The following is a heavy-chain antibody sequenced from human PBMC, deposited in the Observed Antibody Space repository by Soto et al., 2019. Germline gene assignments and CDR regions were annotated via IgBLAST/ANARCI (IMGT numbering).Heavy chain of an antibody. CDR3: SRMPRAVNYFDY. V-gene: IGHV2-70*04. Sequence: SGPTLVNSTQTLTLTCTFSGFSLSPSGMRVRWIRQPPGKGLEWLARIDWDDDKFYSTSLKPRLTISKDTSKNQVVLTMTNMDPVDTATFYCSRMPRAVNYFDYWGQGTLVTVSS. CDR2: IDWDDDK. CDR1: GFSLSPSGMR. D-gene: IGHD4-4*01. J-gene: IGHJ4*02.